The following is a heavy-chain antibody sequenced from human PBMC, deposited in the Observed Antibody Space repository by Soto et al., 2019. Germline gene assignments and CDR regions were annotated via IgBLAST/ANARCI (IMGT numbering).Heavy chain of an antibody. CDR2: IYYSGST. V-gene: IGHV4-31*03. D-gene: IGHD5-18*01. J-gene: IGHJ5*02. CDR1: GGSISSGGYY. Sequence: SETLSLTCTVSGGSISSGGYYWSWIRQHPGKGLEWIGYIYYSGSTYYNPSLKSRVTISVDTSKNQFSLKLSSVTAADTAVYYCARDGEYSYGYPNWFDPWGQGTLVTVSS. CDR3: ARDGEYSYGYPNWFDP.